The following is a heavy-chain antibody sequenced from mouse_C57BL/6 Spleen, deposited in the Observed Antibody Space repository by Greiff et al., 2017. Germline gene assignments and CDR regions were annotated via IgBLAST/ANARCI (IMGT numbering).Heavy chain of an antibody. CDR2: IDPSDSYT. V-gene: IGHV1-50*01. CDR3: ARKCSNDLCFDY. Sequence: QVQLQQPGAELVKPGASVQLSCKASGYTFTSYWMQWVKQRPGQGLEWIGGIDPSDSYTNYNQKFKGKATLTVDTSSSTAYMQLSSLTSEDSAVYYGARKCSNDLCFDYWGQGTTLTVSS. D-gene: IGHD1-1*01. CDR1: GYTFTSYW. J-gene: IGHJ2*01.